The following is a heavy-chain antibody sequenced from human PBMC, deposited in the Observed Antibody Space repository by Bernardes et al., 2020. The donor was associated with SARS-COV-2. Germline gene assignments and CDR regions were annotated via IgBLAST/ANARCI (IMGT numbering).Heavy chain of an antibody. CDR3: ARDRAYGDYDGDY. V-gene: IGHV3-33*01. CDR2: IWYDESNK. J-gene: IGHJ4*02. CDR1: GFTFSSYG. D-gene: IGHD4-17*01. Sequence: GGSLRLSCAASGFTFSSYGMHWVRQAPGKGLEWVAVIWYDESNKYYADSVKGRFTISRDNSKNTLYLQMNSLRAEDTAVYYCARDRAYGDYDGDYWGQGTLVTVSS.